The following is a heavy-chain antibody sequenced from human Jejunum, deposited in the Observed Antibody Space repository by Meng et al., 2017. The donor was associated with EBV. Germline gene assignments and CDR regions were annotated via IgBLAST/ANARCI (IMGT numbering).Heavy chain of an antibody. CDR3: ARVAFSYTTRSLDS. Sequence: QLRQQQWGAGRLKPSETLSLTCAVYRGSFSGYYWSWIRQHPGKGLEWIGEINHSGSTNYNPSLRSRVTISVETSKNQFSLRLNSVTAADTAVYYCARVAFSYTTRSLDSWGQGTLVTVSS. V-gene: IGHV4-34*02. D-gene: IGHD3-16*02. CDR1: RGSFSGYY. J-gene: IGHJ4*02. CDR2: INHSGST.